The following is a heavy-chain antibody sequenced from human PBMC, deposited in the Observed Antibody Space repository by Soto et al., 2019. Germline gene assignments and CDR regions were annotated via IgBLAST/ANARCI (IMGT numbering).Heavy chain of an antibody. V-gene: IGHV3-7*01. J-gene: IGHJ4*02. CDR1: GFTFSSFW. D-gene: IGHD6-19*01. CDR2: IKQDGSET. CDR3: ARVDDSAWYTRDY. Sequence: GGSLRLSCGASGFTFSSFWMNWVRQAPGKGLEWVANIKQDGSETSYVNSVKGRFTISRDNAKNSPYLQMNSLRAEDTAVYYCARVDDSAWYTRDYWGQGTLVTVSS.